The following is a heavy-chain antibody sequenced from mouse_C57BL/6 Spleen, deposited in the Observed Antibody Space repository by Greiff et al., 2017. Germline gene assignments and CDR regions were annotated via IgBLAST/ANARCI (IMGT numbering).Heavy chain of an antibody. CDR3: ARLLHGDYAMDY. Sequence: VQLQQSGAELVKPGASVQLSCKASGYTFTSYWMQWVKQRPGQGLEWIGEIDPSDSYNNYNQKFKGKATLTVDTSSSTAYMQLSSLSSEDSAVYYCARLLHGDYAMDYWGQGTSVTVSS. CDR2: IDPSDSYN. J-gene: IGHJ4*01. CDR1: GYTFTSYW. V-gene: IGHV1-50*01.